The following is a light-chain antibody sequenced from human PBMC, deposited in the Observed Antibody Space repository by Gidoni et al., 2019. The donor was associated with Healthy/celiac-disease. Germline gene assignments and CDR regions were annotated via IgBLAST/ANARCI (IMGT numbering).Light chain of an antibody. CDR2: AAS. Sequence: DIQMTQSPSSLSASVGDRVTITCRASQSISSYLNWYQQKPGKAPKLLIYAASSLQSGVPSRFSGSGSGTDFTLTISSLQPEDFATYYCQQSYSTPQGTFGQETKVEIK. J-gene: IGKJ1*01. CDR3: QQSYSTPQGT. CDR1: QSISSY. V-gene: IGKV1-39*01.